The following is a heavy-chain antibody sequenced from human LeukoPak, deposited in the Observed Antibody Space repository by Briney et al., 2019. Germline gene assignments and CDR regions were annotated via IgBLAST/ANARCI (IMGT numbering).Heavy chain of an antibody. CDR2: ISTSSRYI. V-gene: IGHV3-21*01. D-gene: IGHD2-2*01. Sequence: GGSLRLSCAASGFTLSNDMNWVRQAPGKGLEWVSSISTSSRYIYYKDSVRGRFTISRDDAKNSLYLEMNSLRAEDTAVYYCARVDCSSSTCYLRRSWFDPWGQGTLVTVSS. CDR1: GFTLSND. J-gene: IGHJ5*02. CDR3: ARVDCSSSTCYLRRSWFDP.